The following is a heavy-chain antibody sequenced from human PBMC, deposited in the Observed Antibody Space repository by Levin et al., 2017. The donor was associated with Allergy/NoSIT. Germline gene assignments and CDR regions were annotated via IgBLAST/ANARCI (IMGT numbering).Heavy chain of an antibody. Sequence: SETLSLTCAVSGGSISSGGYSWSWIRQPPGTGLEWIGYIYHSGSTYYNPSLKSRVTISVDRSKNQFSLKLSSVTAADTAVYYCARGDDGYTLDYWGQGTLVTVSS. CDR1: GGSISSGGYS. CDR2: IYHSGST. V-gene: IGHV4-30-2*01. J-gene: IGHJ4*02. D-gene: IGHD6-13*01. CDR3: ARGDDGYTLDY.